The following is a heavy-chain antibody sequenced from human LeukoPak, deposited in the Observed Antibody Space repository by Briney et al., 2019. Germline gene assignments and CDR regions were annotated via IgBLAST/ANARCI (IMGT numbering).Heavy chain of an antibody. J-gene: IGHJ4*02. V-gene: IGHV1-18*01. CDR1: GYTFTSYG. Sequence: ASVKVSCRASGYTFTSYGISWVRQAPGQGLEWMGWISAYNGNTNYAQKLQGRVTMTTDTSTSTAYMELRSLRSDDTAVYYCARDAVTVAGRRDFDYWGQGTLVTVSS. CDR3: ARDAVTVAGRRDFDY. D-gene: IGHD6-19*01. CDR2: ISAYNGNT.